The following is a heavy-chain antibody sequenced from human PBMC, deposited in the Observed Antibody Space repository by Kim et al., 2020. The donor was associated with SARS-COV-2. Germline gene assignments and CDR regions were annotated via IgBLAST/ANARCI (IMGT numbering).Heavy chain of an antibody. J-gene: IGHJ4*02. CDR2: IKQDGSEK. D-gene: IGHD3-22*01. CDR3: ARVGSSGYSGFDY. CDR1: GFTFSSYW. Sequence: GGSLRLSCAASGFTFSSYWMSWVRQAPGKGLEWVANIKQDGSEKYYVDSVKGRFTIPRDNAKNSLYLQMNSLRAEDTAVYYCARVGSSGYSGFDYWGQGTLVTVSS. V-gene: IGHV3-7*01.